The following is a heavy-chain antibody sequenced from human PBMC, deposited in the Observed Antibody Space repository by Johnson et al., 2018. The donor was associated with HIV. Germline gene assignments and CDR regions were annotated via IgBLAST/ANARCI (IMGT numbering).Heavy chain of an antibody. CDR2: ISYDGTSK. V-gene: IGHV3-30*04. J-gene: IGHJ3*02. Sequence: VQLVESGGGVVQPGRSLRLSCAASGFAFSSYAMHWVRQAPGKGLEWVAVISYDGTSKYQADSVKDRFTISRDNSKNTLFMQMNSLRGEDTAVYYCARARRAAAQRDAVDNWGQGTMVTVSS. CDR3: ARARRAAAQRDAVDN. D-gene: IGHD6-13*01. CDR1: GFAFSSYA.